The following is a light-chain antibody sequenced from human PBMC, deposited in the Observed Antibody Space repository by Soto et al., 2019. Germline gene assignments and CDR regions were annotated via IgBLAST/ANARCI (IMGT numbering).Light chain of an antibody. CDR1: SIDVGGYDF. Sequence: QSALTQPRSVSGSPGQSVTISCTGTSIDVGGYDFVSWHQQHPGKAPKLMIYDVSKRPSGIPDRFSGSTSGPSATLTITAVQVGDEAEYYCGTWGWGLRVFGAGTKLTVL. J-gene: IGLJ1*01. CDR2: DVS. CDR3: GTWGWGLRV. V-gene: IGLV2-11*01.